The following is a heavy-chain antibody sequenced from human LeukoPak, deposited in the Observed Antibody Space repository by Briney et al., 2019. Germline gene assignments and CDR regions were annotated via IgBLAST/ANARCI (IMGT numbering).Heavy chain of an antibody. J-gene: IGHJ4*02. CDR3: AKAIAHDYGFDY. D-gene: IGHD4-17*01. Sequence: GASLRLSCAASGFTFDDYAMHWVRQDPGKGLEWVSGISWNSGSIGYADSVKGRFTISRDSAKSSLYLQMNSLRAEDTALYYCAKAIAHDYGFDYWGQGILFTVSS. V-gene: IGHV3-9*01. CDR2: ISWNSGSI. CDR1: GFTFDDYA.